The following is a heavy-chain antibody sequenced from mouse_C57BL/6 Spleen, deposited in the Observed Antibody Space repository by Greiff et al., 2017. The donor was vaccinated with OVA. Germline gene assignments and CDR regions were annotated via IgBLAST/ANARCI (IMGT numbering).Heavy chain of an antibody. CDR3: AKRRFPGAMDY. J-gene: IGHJ4*01. V-gene: IGHV1-82*01. CDR1: GYAFSSSW. D-gene: IGHD1-2*01. CDR2: IYPGSGST. Sequence: VQLQQSGPELVKPGASVKISCKASGYAFSSSWMNWVKQRPGKGLEWIGRIYPGSGSTNYNEKFKSKATLTVDTSSSTAYMQLSSLTSEDSAVYYCAKRRFPGAMDYWGQGTSVTVSS.